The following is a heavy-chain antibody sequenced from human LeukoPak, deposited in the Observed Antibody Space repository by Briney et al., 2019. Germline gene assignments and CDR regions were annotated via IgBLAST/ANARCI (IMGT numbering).Heavy chain of an antibody. D-gene: IGHD2/OR15-2a*01. J-gene: IGHJ4*02. CDR2: IYSGGNT. CDR1: GFTFSSSG. V-gene: IGHV3-23*05. Sequence: SGGSLRLSCAASGFTFSSSGMSWVRQAPGKGLEWVSFIYSGGNTHYSDSVKGRFTISRDNSKNTLYLQMNSLRAEDTAVYYCARRAGEYSHPYDYWGQGTLVTVSS. CDR3: ARRAGEYSHPYDY.